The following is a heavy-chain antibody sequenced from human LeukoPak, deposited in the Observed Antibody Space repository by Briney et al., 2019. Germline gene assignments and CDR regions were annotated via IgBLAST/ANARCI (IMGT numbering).Heavy chain of an antibody. V-gene: IGHV4-34*01. Sequence: SETLSLTCAVYGGSFSGYYWSCIRQPPGKGLEWIGEINHSGSTNYNPSLKSRVIISVDTSKNQLSLKLSSVTAADTAVYYCARGQYRGYYMDIWGKGTTVTVSS. CDR3: ARGQYRGYYMDI. CDR2: INHSGST. J-gene: IGHJ6*03. CDR1: GGSFSGYY. D-gene: IGHD5-12*01.